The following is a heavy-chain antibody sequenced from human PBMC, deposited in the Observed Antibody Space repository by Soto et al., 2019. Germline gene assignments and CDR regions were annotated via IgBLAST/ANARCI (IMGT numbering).Heavy chain of an antibody. J-gene: IGHJ5*02. V-gene: IGHV1-3*01. D-gene: IGHD3-3*01. CDR3: ATANYDFWSGYGNWFDP. CDR1: GYTFTSYA. Sequence: GASVKVSCKASGYTFTSYAMHWVRQAPGQRLEWMGWINAGNGNTKYSQKFQGRVTITRDTSASTAYMELSSLRSEDTAVYYCATANYDFWSGYGNWFDPWGQGTLVTAPQ. CDR2: INAGNGNT.